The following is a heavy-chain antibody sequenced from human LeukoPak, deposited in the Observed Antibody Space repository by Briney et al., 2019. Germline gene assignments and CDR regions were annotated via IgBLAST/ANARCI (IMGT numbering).Heavy chain of an antibody. CDR1: GFTFSSYG. CDR3: ARLSAVGSSGWYTRDY. V-gene: IGHV3-30*03. CDR2: ISYDGSNK. J-gene: IGHJ4*02. D-gene: IGHD6-19*01. Sequence: PGRSLRLSCAASGFTFSSYGMHWVRQAPGKGLEWVAVISYDGSNKYYADSVKGRFTISRDNSKNTLYLQMNSLRAEDTAVYYCARLSAVGSSGWYTRDYWGQGTLVTVSS.